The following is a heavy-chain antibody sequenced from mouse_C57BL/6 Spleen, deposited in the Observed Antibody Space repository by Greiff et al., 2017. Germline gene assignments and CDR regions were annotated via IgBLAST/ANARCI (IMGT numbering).Heavy chain of an antibody. D-gene: IGHD2-4*01. J-gene: IGHJ4*01. CDR2: IWSDGST. Sequence: VQLKESGPGLVAPSQSLSITCTVSGFSLTSYGVHWVRQPPGQGLEWLVVIWSDGSTTYNSALKSRLSISKDNSKSQVFLKMNSLQTDDTAMYYCARFYDYDGPYYYAMDYWGQGTSVTVSS. CDR3: ARFYDYDGPYYYAMDY. CDR1: GFSLTSYG. V-gene: IGHV2-6*03.